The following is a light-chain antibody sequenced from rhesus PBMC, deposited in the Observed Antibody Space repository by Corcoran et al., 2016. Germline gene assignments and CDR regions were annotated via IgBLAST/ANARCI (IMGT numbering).Light chain of an antibody. J-gene: IGKJ1*01. CDR2: DAS. CDR1: QRVGSN. CDR3: HQYNNWWT. Sequence: ETVVTQSPATLSLSPGERATLSCRASQRVGSNLAWYRQKPGQAPKLLIFDASSRAPGIPDRFSGRGSGTEFSLTISSLEPEDVGVYYCHQYNNWWTFGQGTKVEIK. V-gene: IGKV3-24*04.